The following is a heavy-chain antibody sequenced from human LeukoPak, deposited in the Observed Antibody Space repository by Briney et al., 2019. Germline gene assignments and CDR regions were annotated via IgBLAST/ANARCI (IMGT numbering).Heavy chain of an antibody. CDR2: IYYSGST. CDR1: GGSISSSSYY. J-gene: IGHJ5*02. V-gene: IGHV4-39*07. D-gene: IGHD1-26*01. Sequence: PSETLSLTCTVSGGSISSSSYYWGWIRQPPGKGLEWIGSIYYSGSTYYNPSLKSRVTISVDTSKNQFSLKLSSVTAADTAVYYCARVVVVGATTCWFDPWGQGTLVTVSS. CDR3: ARVVVVGATTCWFDP.